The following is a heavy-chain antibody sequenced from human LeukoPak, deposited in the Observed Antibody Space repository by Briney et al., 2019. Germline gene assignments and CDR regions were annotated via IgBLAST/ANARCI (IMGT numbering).Heavy chain of an antibody. Sequence: SVKVSCKASGGTFSSYAISWVRQAPGQGLEWMGRIIPILGIANYAQKFQGRVTITADKSTSTAYMELSSLRSEDTAVYYCATNIRTVTYPFDYWGQGTLVTVSS. CDR2: IIPILGIA. D-gene: IGHD4-17*01. J-gene: IGHJ4*02. V-gene: IGHV1-69*04. CDR3: ATNIRTVTYPFDY. CDR1: GGTFSSYA.